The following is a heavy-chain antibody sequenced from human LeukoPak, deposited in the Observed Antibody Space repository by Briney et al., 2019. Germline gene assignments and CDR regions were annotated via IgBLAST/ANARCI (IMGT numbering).Heavy chain of an antibody. Sequence: GGSLRLSCAASGISVSSNYMRWVRQAPGKGLEWVSVIYSGGSTYYAGSVKGRFTISRDNSKNTVYLQMNSLRAEDTAVYYCVRDREGSGSYFDYWGQGTLVTASS. V-gene: IGHV3-66*01. J-gene: IGHJ4*02. CDR1: GISVSSNY. CDR2: IYSGGST. CDR3: VRDREGSGSYFDY. D-gene: IGHD3-10*01.